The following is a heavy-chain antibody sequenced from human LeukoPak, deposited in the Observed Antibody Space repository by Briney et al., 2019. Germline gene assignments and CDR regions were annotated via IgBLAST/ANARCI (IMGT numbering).Heavy chain of an antibody. Sequence: SETLSLTCTVSGGSISSYYWSWVRQPPGKGLEWIGHIYGSGSTNYNPSLKSRVTLSVDTSKNQFSLKLSSVTAADTAVYYCAREGTSGTHLNWFDPWGQGTLVTVSS. J-gene: IGHJ5*02. CDR3: AREGTSGTHLNWFDP. D-gene: IGHD1-1*01. CDR2: IYGSGST. V-gene: IGHV4-59*01. CDR1: GGSISSYY.